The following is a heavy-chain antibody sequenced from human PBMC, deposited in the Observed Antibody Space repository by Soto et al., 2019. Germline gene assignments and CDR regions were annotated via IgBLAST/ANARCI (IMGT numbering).Heavy chain of an antibody. CDR3: ARTRYYYYMDG. CDR1: GGTFSSYA. V-gene: IGHV1-69*05. CDR2: IIPIFGTA. J-gene: IGHJ6*03. Sequence: SVKVSCKASGGTFSSYAISWVRQAPGQGLEWMGGIIPIFGTANYAQKLQGRVTMTTDTSTSTAYMELRSLRSDDTAVYYCARTRYYYYMDGWGKGAAVTVSS.